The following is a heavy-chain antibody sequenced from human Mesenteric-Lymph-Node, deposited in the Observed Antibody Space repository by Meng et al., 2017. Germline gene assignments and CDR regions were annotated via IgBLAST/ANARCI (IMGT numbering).Heavy chain of an antibody. D-gene: IGHD6-13*01. V-gene: IGHV4-39*01. CDR3: ARTSANWYFIDS. Sequence: SETLSLTCTVSGGSISSSSYYWGWIRQPPGKGLEWIGTIYFTGTTYFNPSLQSRVTISVDTSKNQFSLNLNSVTAADTAAYYCARTSANWYFIDSWGQGTLVTVSS. J-gene: IGHJ4*02. CDR1: GGSISSSSYY. CDR2: IYFTGTT.